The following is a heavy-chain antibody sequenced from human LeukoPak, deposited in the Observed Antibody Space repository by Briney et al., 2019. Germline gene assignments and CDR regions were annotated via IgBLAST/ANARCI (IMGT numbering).Heavy chain of an antibody. CDR2: IKQDGSEK. Sequence: PGGSLRLSCAASGFTFSSYWMSWVRQAPGKGLEWVANIKQDGSEKYYVDSVKGRFTISRDNAKNSLYLQMNSLRAEDTAVYYCAARKASSSSNDAFDIWGQGTMVTVSS. J-gene: IGHJ3*02. CDR3: AARKASSSSNDAFDI. V-gene: IGHV3-7*01. D-gene: IGHD6-13*01. CDR1: GFTFSSYW.